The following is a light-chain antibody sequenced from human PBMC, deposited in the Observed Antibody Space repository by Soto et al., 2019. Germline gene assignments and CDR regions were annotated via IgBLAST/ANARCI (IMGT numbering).Light chain of an antibody. J-gene: IGKJ4*01. V-gene: IGKV3-20*01. Sequence: EIVLTQAPGTLSLSPGERATLSCRASQSVSSSYLVGYQQKPGQAPRLLIYGASSRATGIPDRFSGTGSGTDFTLTISRLEPEDFAVYFCQQYGSSPSLTFGGGTKVEIK. CDR2: GAS. CDR1: QSVSSSY. CDR3: QQYGSSPSLT.